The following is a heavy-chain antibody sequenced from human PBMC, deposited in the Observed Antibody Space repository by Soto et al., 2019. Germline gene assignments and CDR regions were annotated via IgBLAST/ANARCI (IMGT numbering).Heavy chain of an antibody. CDR3: AKDSPPTALIPDYYYYRMDV. V-gene: IGHV3-30*18. D-gene: IGHD2-21*01. Sequence: QVQLVESGGGVVQPGRSLRLSCAASGFTFSSYGMHWVRQAPGKGLEWVAVISYDGSNKYYADSVKGRFTISRDNSNNTLYLQMHSLRADDTDVYYCAKDSPPTALIPDYYYYRMDVWGQGTTVTVSS. J-gene: IGHJ6*02. CDR1: GFTFSSYG. CDR2: ISYDGSNK.